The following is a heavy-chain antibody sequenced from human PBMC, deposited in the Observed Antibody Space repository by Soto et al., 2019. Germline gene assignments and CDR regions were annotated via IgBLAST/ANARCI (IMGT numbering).Heavy chain of an antibody. CDR3: ASVGTAMAACDY. V-gene: IGHV1-18*01. CDR2: ISAYNGNT. D-gene: IGHD5-18*01. Sequence: ASVKVSCKASGYTFTSYGISWVRQAPGQELEWMGWISAYNGNTNYAQKLQGRGTMTTDTSTSTAYMELRSLRSDDTAVYYCASVGTAMAACDYWGQGTLGTASS. CDR1: GYTFTSYG. J-gene: IGHJ4*02.